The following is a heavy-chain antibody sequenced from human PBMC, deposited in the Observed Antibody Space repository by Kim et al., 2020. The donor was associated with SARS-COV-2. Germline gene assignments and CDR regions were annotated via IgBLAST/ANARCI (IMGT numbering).Heavy chain of an antibody. D-gene: IGHD6-13*01. V-gene: IGHV3-9*01. CDR3: AKIHPSGYSSSWYNAFDI. CDR2: ISWNSGSI. J-gene: IGHJ3*02. Sequence: GGSLRLSCAASGFTFDDYAMHWVRQAPGKGLEWVSGISWNSGSIGYADSVKGRFTISRDNAKNSLYLQMNSLRAEDTALYYCAKIHPSGYSSSWYNAFDIWGQGTMVTVSS. CDR1: GFTFDDYA.